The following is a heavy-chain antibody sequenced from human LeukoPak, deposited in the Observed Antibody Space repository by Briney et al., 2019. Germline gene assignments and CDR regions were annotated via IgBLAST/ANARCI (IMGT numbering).Heavy chain of an antibody. J-gene: IGHJ4*02. CDR2: IIHSGST. V-gene: IGHV4-34*01. D-gene: IGHD6-13*01. Sequence: SETLSLTCAVYGGSFSGYYWSWLRQPPGKGLEWIGEIIHSGSTNYNPSLKSRVTISVDTSKNQFSLKLSSVTAADTAVYYCARGGIAAAGIPFDYWGQGTLVTVSS. CDR3: ARGGIAAAGIPFDY. CDR1: GGSFSGYY.